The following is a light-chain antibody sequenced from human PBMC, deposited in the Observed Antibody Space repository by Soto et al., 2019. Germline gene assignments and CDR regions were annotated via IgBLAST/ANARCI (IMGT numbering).Light chain of an antibody. Sequence: DIVMTQSPESLAVSLGERATINCKSSQRVLYSSNNKHYLAWYQQKPGQPPKLLIYWESTRESGVPDRFSGRGSGTDFTLTIISLQAEDVAVYYCQQYYSSPCTFGQRTKLPIK. CDR3: QQYYSSPCT. CDR1: QRVLYSSNNKHY. V-gene: IGKV4-1*01. J-gene: IGKJ2*02. CDR2: WES.